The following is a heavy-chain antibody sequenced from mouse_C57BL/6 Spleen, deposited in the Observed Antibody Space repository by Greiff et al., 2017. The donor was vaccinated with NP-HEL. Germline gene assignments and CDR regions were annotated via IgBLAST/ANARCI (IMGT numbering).Heavy chain of an antibody. CDR1: GFSLTSYG. D-gene: IGHD1-1*01. Sequence: VHLVESGPGLVQPSQSLSITCTVSGFSLTSYGVHWVRQSPGKGLEWLGVIWSGGSTDYNAAFISRLSISKDNSKIQVFFKMNSLQADDTAIYYCARGGYYYGSSNWYFDVWGTGTTVTVSS. J-gene: IGHJ1*03. CDR3: ARGGYYYGSSNWYFDV. V-gene: IGHV2-2*01. CDR2: IWSGGST.